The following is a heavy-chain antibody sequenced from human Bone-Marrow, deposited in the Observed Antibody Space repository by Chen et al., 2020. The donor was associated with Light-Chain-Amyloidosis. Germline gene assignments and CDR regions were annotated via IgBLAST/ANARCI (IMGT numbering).Heavy chain of an antibody. V-gene: IGHV4-39*01. D-gene: IGHD4-17*01. J-gene: IGHJ4*02. CDR2: IYYSGST. Sequence: KMLEWIGSIYYSGSTYYNPSLKSRVTISVDTSKNQFSLKLSSVTAADTAVYYCATTHYGDYGFDYWGQGTLVTVSS. CDR3: ATTHYGDYGFDY.